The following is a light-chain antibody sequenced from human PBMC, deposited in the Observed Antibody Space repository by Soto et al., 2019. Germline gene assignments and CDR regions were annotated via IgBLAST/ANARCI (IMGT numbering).Light chain of an antibody. Sequence: EIVLTQSPATLSLSPGKRATLSCRASQSVSSYLAWYQQKPGQAPRLLIYDASNRATGIPTRFSGSGSGTDFTLTISSLEPEEFAVYYCQQYNNWLRTFGQGTKVDIK. CDR1: QSVSSY. J-gene: IGKJ1*01. V-gene: IGKV3-11*01. CDR2: DAS. CDR3: QQYNNWLRT.